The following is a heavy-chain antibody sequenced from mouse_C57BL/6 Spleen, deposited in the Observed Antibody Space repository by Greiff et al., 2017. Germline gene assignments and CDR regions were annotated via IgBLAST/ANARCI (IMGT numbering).Heavy chain of an antibody. CDR2: INYDGSST. V-gene: IGHV5-16*01. CDR3: ARDPYYYAMDY. CDR1: GFTFSDYY. Sequence: EVQVVESEGGLVQPGSSMKLSCTASGFTFSDYYMAWVRQVPEKGLEWVANINYDGSSTYYLDSLKSRFIISRDNAKNILYLQMSSLKSEDTATYYCARDPYYYAMDYWGQGTSATVSS. J-gene: IGHJ4*01. D-gene: IGHD2-10*01.